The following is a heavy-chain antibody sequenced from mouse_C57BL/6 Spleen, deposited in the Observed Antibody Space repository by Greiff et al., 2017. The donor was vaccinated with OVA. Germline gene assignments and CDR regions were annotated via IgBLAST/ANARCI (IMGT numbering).Heavy chain of an antibody. CDR2: ISYDGSN. J-gene: IGHJ3*01. V-gene: IGHV3-6*01. Sequence: VQLQQSGPGLVKPSQSLSLTCSVTGYSITSGYYWNWIRQFPGNKLEWMGYISYDGSNNYNPSLKNRISITRDTSKNQFFLKLNSVTTEDTATYYCARGGGYGPWFAYWGQGTLVTVSA. D-gene: IGHD1-1*02. CDR3: ARGGGYGPWFAY. CDR1: GYSITSGYY.